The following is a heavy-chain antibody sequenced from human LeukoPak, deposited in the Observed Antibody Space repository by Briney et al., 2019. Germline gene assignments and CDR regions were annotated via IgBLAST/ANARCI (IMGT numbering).Heavy chain of an antibody. CDR3: ARSVGGLLSNWFDP. Sequence: KTSETLSLTCAVSGGSISSYYWSWIRQPPGKGLEWIGYIYYSGSTNYNPSLKSRVTISVDTSKNQFSLKLSSVTAADTAVYYCARSVGGLLSNWFDPWGQGTLVTVSS. CDR1: GGSISSYY. J-gene: IGHJ5*02. CDR2: IYYSGST. D-gene: IGHD2-8*02. V-gene: IGHV4-59*01.